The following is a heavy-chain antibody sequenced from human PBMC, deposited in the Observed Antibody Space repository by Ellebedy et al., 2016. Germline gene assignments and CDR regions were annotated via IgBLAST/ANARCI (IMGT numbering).Heavy chain of an antibody. J-gene: IGHJ4*02. CDR1: GGSISSYY. CDR3: ARGRSRGYSGYDLDY. V-gene: IGHV4-59*01. Sequence: SETLSLXXTVSGGSISSYYWSWIRQPPGKGLEWIGYIYYSGSTNYNPSLKSRVTISVDTSKNQFSLKLSSVTAADTAVYYCARGRSRGYSGYDLDYWGQGTLVTVSS. D-gene: IGHD5-12*01. CDR2: IYYSGST.